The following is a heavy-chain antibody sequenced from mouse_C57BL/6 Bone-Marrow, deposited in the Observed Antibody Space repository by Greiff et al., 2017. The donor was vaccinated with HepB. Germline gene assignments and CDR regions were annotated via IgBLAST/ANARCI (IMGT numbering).Heavy chain of an antibody. CDR3: SRELTEDYYYAMDY. CDR2: INYDGSST. J-gene: IGHJ4*01. V-gene: IGHV5-16*01. D-gene: IGHD4-1*01. CDR1: GFTFSDYY. Sequence: DVKLVESEGGLVQPGRSMKLSCTASGFTFSDYYMAWVRQVPEKGLEWVANINYDGSSTYYLDSLKSRFIISRDNAKNILYLQMSSLKSEDTATYYCSRELTEDYYYAMDYWGQGTSVTVSS.